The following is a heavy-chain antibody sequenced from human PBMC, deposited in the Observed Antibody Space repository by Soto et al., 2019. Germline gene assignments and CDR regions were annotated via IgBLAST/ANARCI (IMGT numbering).Heavy chain of an antibody. CDR2: ISGNGAET. J-gene: IGHJ4*02. V-gene: IGHV3-23*01. CDR1: GFTFSSYA. D-gene: IGHD6-19*01. CDR3: GKERQGSGWVVSTY. Sequence: DVQLLESGGGLVQPGGSVRLSCAASGFTFSSYAMSWVRQAPGKGLEWVSAISGNGAETSYADSVRGRFTISRDNPMDTLFLHRNSLRADDTSVYYCGKERQGSGWVVSTYWGLGVLVTVSS.